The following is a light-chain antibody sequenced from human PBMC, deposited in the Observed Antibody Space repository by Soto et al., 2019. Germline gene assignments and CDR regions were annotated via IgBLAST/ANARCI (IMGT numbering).Light chain of an antibody. J-gene: IGLJ1*01. V-gene: IGLV1-40*01. Sequence: QSVLTQPPSVSGAPGQRVTISCTGSSSNIGAGYDVHWYQQLPGTAPKLLIYDNSNRPSGVPDRFSGSKSGTSASLAITGLQAEDEADYYRQSYDSSLGGSVFGSGTKLTVL. CDR2: DNS. CDR3: QSYDSSLGGSV. CDR1: SSNIGAGYD.